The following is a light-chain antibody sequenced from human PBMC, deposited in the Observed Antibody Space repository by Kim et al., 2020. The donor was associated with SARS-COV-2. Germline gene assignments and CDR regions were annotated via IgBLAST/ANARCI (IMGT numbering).Light chain of an antibody. CDR1: QSISSW. J-gene: IGKJ2*01. Sequence: SASVGDRVTLTCRASQSISSWLAWYQQKPGKAPKLLIYTASSLESGVPSRFSGSGSGTEFTLTISSLQPDDFATYYCQQYNSYPYTFGQGTKLEI. V-gene: IGKV1-5*03. CDR3: QQYNSYPYT. CDR2: TAS.